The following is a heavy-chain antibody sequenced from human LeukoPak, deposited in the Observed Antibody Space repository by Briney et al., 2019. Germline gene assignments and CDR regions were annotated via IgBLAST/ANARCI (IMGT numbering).Heavy chain of an antibody. CDR3: TRSQFCSGNSCYSRDWFDP. J-gene: IGHJ5*02. CDR1: GFSLTTIGMR. D-gene: IGHD2-15*01. V-gene: IGHV2-70*04. Sequence: SGPTLLNPTPTLTLTCTFSGFSLTTIGMRVSWIRQPPGKALEWLSQIDWDDDKFYSKSLKTRLNNSKDTSKKQVVLTMTNMDPVDTAPYYCTRSQFCSGNSCYSRDWFDPWRQGTLVTVSS. CDR2: IDWDDDK.